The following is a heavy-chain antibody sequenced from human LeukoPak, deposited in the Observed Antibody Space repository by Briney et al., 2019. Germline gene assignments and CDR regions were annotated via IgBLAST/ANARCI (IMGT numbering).Heavy chain of an antibody. Sequence: GGSLRLSCAASGFTFSSYSMNRVRQAPGKGLEWVSSISSSSSYIYYADSVKGRFTISRDNAKNSLYLQMNSLRAEDTAVYYCAREQLGMITFGGVIALGQGTLVTVSS. CDR3: AREQLGMITFGGVIA. V-gene: IGHV3-21*01. D-gene: IGHD3-16*02. CDR2: ISSSSSYI. J-gene: IGHJ5*02. CDR1: GFTFSSYS.